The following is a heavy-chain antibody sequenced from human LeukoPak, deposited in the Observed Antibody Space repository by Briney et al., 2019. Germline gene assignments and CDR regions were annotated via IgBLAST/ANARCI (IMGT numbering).Heavy chain of an antibody. J-gene: IGHJ3*02. Sequence: SETLSLTCTVSGGSISSYYWSRIRQPLGKGLEWIGYIYYSGSTNYNPSLKSRVTISVDTSKNQFSLKLSSVTAADTAVYYCARGTQLRYFDWLPGGASDIWGQGTMVTVSS. D-gene: IGHD3-9*01. CDR2: IYYSGST. CDR3: ARGTQLRYFDWLPGGASDI. V-gene: IGHV4-59*01. CDR1: GGSISSYY.